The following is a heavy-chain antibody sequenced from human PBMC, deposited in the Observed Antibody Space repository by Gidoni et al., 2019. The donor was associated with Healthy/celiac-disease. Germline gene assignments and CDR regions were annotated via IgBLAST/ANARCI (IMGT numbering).Heavy chain of an antibody. D-gene: IGHD3-10*01. CDR3: AREVRGGKYFDY. V-gene: IGHV4-59*01. J-gene: IGHJ4*02. CDR1: SGAISSYY. CDR2: IYYSGST. Sequence: QVQLQESGPGLVQPSETLSLTCTVSSGAISSYYRSWIRQPPGKGLEWIGYIYYSGSTNYNPSLKSRVTISVDTSKNQFSLKLSSVTAADTAVYYCAREVRGGKYFDYWGQGTLVTVSS.